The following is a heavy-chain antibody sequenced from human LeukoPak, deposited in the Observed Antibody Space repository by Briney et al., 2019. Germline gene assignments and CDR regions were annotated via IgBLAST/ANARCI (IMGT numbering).Heavy chain of an antibody. CDR3: ARAPTFYDFWSGHHDAFDI. CDR2: TRNQANRYTT. CDR1: GCTFSNFA. J-gene: IGHJ3*02. Sequence: GGSLRLSCAASGCTFSNFAMSWVRQAPGKGREWVGRTRNQANRYTTEYAASVKGRFTISRDDSKNSLYLQMNSLKTEDTAVYYCARAPTFYDFWSGHHDAFDIWGQGTMVTVSS. V-gene: IGHV3-72*01. D-gene: IGHD3-3*01.